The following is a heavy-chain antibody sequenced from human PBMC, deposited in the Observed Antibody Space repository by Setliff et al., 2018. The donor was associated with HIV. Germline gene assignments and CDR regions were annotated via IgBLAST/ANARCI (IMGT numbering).Heavy chain of an antibody. CDR3: ARGGANPSWFDS. D-gene: IGHD3-16*01. CDR2: INTDGSSA. Sequence: GGSLRLSCATSGFTFSNYWMNWVRQAPGKGLVWVSRINTDGSSATYADSVKGRFTNSRDNAKNTLYLQMGSLRAEDTAVYYCARGGANPSWFDSWGQGTLVTVSS. CDR1: GFTFSNYW. J-gene: IGHJ5*01. V-gene: IGHV3-74*03.